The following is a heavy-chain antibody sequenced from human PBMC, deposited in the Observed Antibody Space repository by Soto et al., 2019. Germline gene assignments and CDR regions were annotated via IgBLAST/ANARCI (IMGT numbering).Heavy chain of an antibody. CDR1: GYSFTTYG. CDR2: ISAYNGNT. CDR3: ASEGPAPYYYYGMDV. Sequence: QVQLVQSGGEVKKPGASVKVSCKPSGYSFTTYGISWVRQAPGQGLEWMGWISAYNGNTNYAQKLQGRVTMTTDTSPSTAYMELRSLRSDDTAVYYCASEGPAPYYYYGMDVWGQGSPFTVSS. J-gene: IGHJ6*02. V-gene: IGHV1-18*01.